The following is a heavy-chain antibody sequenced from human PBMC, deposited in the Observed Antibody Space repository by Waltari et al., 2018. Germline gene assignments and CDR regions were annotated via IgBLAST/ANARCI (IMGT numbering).Heavy chain of an antibody. D-gene: IGHD6-13*01. J-gene: IGHJ4*02. CDR2: IYTGGST. Sequence: EVQLVESGGGLIQPGGSLRLSCAASGFTVSSNYMSWVRQAPGKGLEWVSVIYTGGSTDYADSGKCRFTIARDNSKNTLYLQMSSLRAEDTAGYYCARELAAAGTLGYWGQGTLVTVSS. CDR1: GFTVSSNY. V-gene: IGHV3-53*01. CDR3: ARELAAAGTLGY.